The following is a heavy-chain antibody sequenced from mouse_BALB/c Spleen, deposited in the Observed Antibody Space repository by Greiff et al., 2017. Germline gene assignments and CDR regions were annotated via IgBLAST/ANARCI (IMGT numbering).Heavy chain of an antibody. Sequence: VQLQQSGAELVRPGVSVKISCKGSGYTFTDYAMHWVKQSHAKSLEWIGVISTYYGDASYNQKFKGKATMTVDKSSSTAYMELARLTSEDSAIYYCARGLTGGLYYFDYWGQGTTLTVSS. D-gene: IGHD4-1*01. V-gene: IGHV1S137*01. CDR3: ARGLTGGLYYFDY. CDR2: ISTYYGDA. J-gene: IGHJ2*01. CDR1: GYTFTDYA.